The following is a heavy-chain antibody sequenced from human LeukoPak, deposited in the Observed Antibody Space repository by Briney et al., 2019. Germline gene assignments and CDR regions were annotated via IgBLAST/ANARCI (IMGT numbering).Heavy chain of an antibody. D-gene: IGHD6-19*01. CDR3: TGGGWSTDAFDI. Sequence: PGGSLRLSCAASGFTFSSYSMNWVRQAPGKGLEWVSSISSSSSYIYYADSVKGRFTISRDNSKNTLFLQMNTLRAEDTAVYYCTGGGWSTDAFDIWGQGTMVTVSS. CDR1: GFTFSSYS. V-gene: IGHV3-21*04. J-gene: IGHJ3*02. CDR2: ISSSSSYI.